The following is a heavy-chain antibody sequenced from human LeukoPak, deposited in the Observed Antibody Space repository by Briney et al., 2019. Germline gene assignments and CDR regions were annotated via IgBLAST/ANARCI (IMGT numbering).Heavy chain of an antibody. CDR2: INLRSGGT. D-gene: IGHD4-23*01. CDR3: RMVTTGDY. CDR1: EYTFTDYY. V-gene: IGHV1-2*06. Sequence: ASVKVSCKTSEYTFTDYYMHWVRQAPGQGLEWMGRINLRSGGTNYAQKFQGRVTVTRDTSISTVYMELSRLRSDDTAVYYCRMVTTGDYWGQGTLVTVSS. J-gene: IGHJ4*02.